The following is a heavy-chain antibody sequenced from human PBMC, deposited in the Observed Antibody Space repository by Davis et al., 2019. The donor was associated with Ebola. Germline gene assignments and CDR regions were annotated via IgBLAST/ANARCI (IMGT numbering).Heavy chain of an antibody. CDR3: ASGGALYSGSYFDY. CDR1: GGSISSSNW. CDR2: IYHSGST. J-gene: IGHJ4*02. Sequence: PSETLSLTCAVSGGSISSSNWWSWVRQPPGKGLEWIGEIYHSGSTNYNPSLKSRVTISVDKSKNQFSLKLSSVTAADTAVYYCASGGALYSGSYFDYWGQGTLVTVSS. V-gene: IGHV4-4*02. D-gene: IGHD1-26*01.